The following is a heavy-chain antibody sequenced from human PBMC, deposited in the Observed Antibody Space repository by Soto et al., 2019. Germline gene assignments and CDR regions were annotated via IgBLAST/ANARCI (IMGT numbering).Heavy chain of an antibody. CDR3: GKAGFSSGWSPSCVAY. CDR2: MSGIGGST. V-gene: IGHV3-23*01. CDR1: GFTFSSYA. D-gene: IGHD6-19*01. J-gene: IGHJ4*02. Sequence: EVQLLESGGGLVQPGRSLRLSCAASGFTFSSYAMNWVRQAPGKGLEWVSAMSGIGGSTYYADSVKGRFTISRDNSKNTLYLKMNSLRVEDTAVFNCGKAGFSSGWSPSCVAYWGSGTLVTVSS.